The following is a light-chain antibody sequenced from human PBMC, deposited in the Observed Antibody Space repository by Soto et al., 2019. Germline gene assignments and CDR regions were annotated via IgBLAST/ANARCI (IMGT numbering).Light chain of an antibody. V-gene: IGKV1-5*01. CDR1: QSISSW. CDR3: QQYNSYSGM. Sequence: DIQMTHSPSTLSASLLDRXTIXWRASQSISSWLAWYQQKPGKAPKLLICDASSLESGVPSRFSGSGSGTEFTLTISSLQPDDFASYYCQQYNSYSGMFGQGTKVDIK. CDR2: DAS. J-gene: IGKJ1*01.